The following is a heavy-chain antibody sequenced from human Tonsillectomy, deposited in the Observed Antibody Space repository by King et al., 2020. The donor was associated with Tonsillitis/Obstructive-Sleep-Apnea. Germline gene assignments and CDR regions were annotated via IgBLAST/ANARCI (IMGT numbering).Heavy chain of an antibody. CDR2: ISSSSTI. V-gene: IGHV3-48*02. D-gene: IGHD4-17*01. J-gene: IGHJ4*02. CDR1: GFTFSSYT. CDR3: ARDRPGDYGDYGLIDY. Sequence: VQLVESGGGLVQPGGSLRLSCAASGFTFSSYTLNWVRQAAGKGLEWISYISSSSTIYYGDSVKGRFTISRDNAKNSLYLQMNSLRDEDTAVYYCARDRPGDYGDYGLIDYWGQGTLVTVSS.